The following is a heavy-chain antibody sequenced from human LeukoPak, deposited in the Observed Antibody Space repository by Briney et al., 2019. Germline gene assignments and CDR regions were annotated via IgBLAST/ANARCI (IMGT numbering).Heavy chain of an antibody. J-gene: IGHJ4*02. D-gene: IGHD2-2*01. CDR2: ISGSGGST. CDR3: ANPSVDVVVTAPFDY. Sequence: GGSLRLSCAASGFTFSSYSMSWVRQAPGKGLEWVSAISGSGGSTYYADSVKGRFTISRDNSKNTLYLQMTSLRAEDTAVYYCANPSVDVVVTAPFDYWGQGTLVTVSS. CDR1: GFTFSSYS. V-gene: IGHV3-23*01.